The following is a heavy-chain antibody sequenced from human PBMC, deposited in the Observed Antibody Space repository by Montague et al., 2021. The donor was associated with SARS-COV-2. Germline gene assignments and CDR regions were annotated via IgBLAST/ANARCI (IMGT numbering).Heavy chain of an antibody. CDR2: IYSSGTT. D-gene: IGHD3-9*01. V-gene: IGHV4-39*07. J-gene: IGHJ4*02. CDR3: ARFREAVDVLDY. CDR1: GGSIGTSSYF. Sequence: SETLSLTCTVSGGSIGTSSYFWGWLRQPPGKGLEWIGIIYSSGTTYYTPSLKSRLTISSDTSKNQFSLRLASVTAADTAVYYCARFREAVDVLDYWGQGTPVTVSS.